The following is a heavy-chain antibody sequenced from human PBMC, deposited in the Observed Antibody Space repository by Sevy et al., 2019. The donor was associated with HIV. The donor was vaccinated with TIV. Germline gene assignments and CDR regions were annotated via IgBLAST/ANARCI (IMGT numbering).Heavy chain of an antibody. J-gene: IGHJ4*02. Sequence: GASVKVSCKASGGTFSSYGISWVRQAPGQGPEWMGGIIPILGTENYAQKFQGRVTITADESTKTAYMELSSLRSEDTAVYYCARGGGNGWYYSDYWGQETLVTVSS. CDR2: IIPILGTE. V-gene: IGHV1-69*13. D-gene: IGHD6-19*01. CDR3: ARGGGNGWYYSDY. CDR1: GGTFSSYG.